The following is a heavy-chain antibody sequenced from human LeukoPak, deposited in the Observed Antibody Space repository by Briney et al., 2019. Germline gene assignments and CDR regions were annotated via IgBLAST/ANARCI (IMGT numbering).Heavy chain of an antibody. CDR1: GGSISSYY. Sequence: SETLSLTCTVSGGSISSYYWSWIRQPPGKGLEWIGYIYYSGSTNYNPSLKSRVTISVDTSKNQFSLKVTSVTAADTAVYYCARETGTDYYYGMDVWGQGTTVTVSS. CDR3: ARETGTDYYYGMDV. D-gene: IGHD1-1*01. J-gene: IGHJ6*02. V-gene: IGHV4-59*01. CDR2: IYYSGST.